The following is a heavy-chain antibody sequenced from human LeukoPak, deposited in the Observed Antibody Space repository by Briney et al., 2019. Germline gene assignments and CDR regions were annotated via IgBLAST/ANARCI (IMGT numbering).Heavy chain of an antibody. J-gene: IGHJ4*02. CDR3: ARENSLFYFDY. CDR2: IIPIFGTA. CDR1: GGTFSSYA. V-gene: IGHV1-69*05. D-gene: IGHD2/OR15-2a*01. Sequence: GASVKVSCKASGGTFSSYAISWVRQAPGQGLEWMGGIIPIFGTANYAQKFQGRVTITTDESTSTAYMELSSLRSDDTAVYYCARENSLFYFDYWGQGTLVTVSS.